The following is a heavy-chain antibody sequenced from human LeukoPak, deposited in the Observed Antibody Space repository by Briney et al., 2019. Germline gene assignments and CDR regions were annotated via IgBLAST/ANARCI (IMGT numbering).Heavy chain of an antibody. Sequence: GGSLRLSCEASGFTFSSYAIRWVRQAPGTGLEWVSSIPGSGGATYYADSVRGRFSISRDSAKNTLYLQMNSLRAEDTAVYYCAKEGYSSGWSFDYWGQGTLVTVSS. J-gene: IGHJ4*02. CDR3: AKEGYSSGWSFDY. CDR1: GFTFSSYA. CDR2: IPGSGGAT. D-gene: IGHD6-19*01. V-gene: IGHV3-23*01.